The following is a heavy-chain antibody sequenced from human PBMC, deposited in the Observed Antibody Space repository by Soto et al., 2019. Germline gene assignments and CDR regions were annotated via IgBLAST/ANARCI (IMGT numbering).Heavy chain of an antibody. CDR3: ARDLYCSGGSCHSRAREAFDI. Sequence: GGSLRLSCAASGFTFSDYYMSWIRQAPGKGLERVSYISSSGSTIYYADSVKGRFTISRDNAKNSLYLQMNSLRAEDTAVYYCARDLYCSGGSCHSRAREAFDIWGQGTMVTVSS. D-gene: IGHD2-15*01. J-gene: IGHJ3*02. CDR1: GFTFSDYY. CDR2: ISSSGSTI. V-gene: IGHV3-11*01.